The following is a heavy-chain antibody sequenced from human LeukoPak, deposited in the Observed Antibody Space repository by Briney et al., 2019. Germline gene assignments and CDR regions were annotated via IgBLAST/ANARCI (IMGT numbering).Heavy chain of an antibody. CDR3: AKDMSSMVRGVPDDY. CDR2: ISGDGGST. CDR1: GFTFDDYA. J-gene: IGHJ4*02. D-gene: IGHD3-10*01. Sequence: PGGSLRLSXAASGFTFDDYAMHWVRQAPGKGLEWVSLISGDGGSTYYADSVKGRFTISRDNSKNSLYLQMNSLRTEDTALYYCAKDMSSMVRGVPDDYWGQGTLVTVSS. V-gene: IGHV3-43*02.